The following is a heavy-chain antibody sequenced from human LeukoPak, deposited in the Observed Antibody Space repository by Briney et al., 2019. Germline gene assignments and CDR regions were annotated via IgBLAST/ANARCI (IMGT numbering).Heavy chain of an antibody. CDR3: AAPYDSSGYYMGNFDY. CDR2: IYSGGST. J-gene: IGHJ4*02. CDR1: GFTVSSNY. D-gene: IGHD3-22*01. V-gene: IGHV3-53*01. Sequence: GESVRLSCAASGFTVSSNYMSWVRQAPGKGLEWVSVIYSGGSTYFADPVKGRFTISRDNSKNTLYVQMNSLRAEDTAVYYCAAPYDSSGYYMGNFDYWGQGTLVTVSS.